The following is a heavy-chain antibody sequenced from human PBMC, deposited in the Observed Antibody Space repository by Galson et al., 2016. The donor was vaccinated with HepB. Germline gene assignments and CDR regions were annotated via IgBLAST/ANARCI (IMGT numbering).Heavy chain of an antibody. V-gene: IGHV1-3*01. Sequence: SVKVSCKASGYSFTSSAMQWVRQAPGQRLEWMGWISAGNGNTKYSQKFQGRVTITRDTSASTAYMELSSLRSEDTAVYYCASGGYCSSTSCYDPPGYYYGMDVWGQGTTVTVSS. CDR2: ISAGNGNT. CDR3: ASGGYCSSTSCYDPPGYYYGMDV. D-gene: IGHD2-2*01. J-gene: IGHJ6*02. CDR1: GYSFTSSA.